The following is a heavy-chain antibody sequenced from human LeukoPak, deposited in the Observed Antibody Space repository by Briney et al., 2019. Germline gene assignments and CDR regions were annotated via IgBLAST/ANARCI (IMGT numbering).Heavy chain of an antibody. J-gene: IGHJ4*02. CDR1: GYTFTSYG. CDR3: ARDMWMKQWLPSDY. V-gene: IGHV1-18*01. Sequence: ASVKVSCKASGYTFTSYGISWVRQAPGQGLEWMGWISAYNGNTNYAQKLQGRVTMTTDTSTSTAYMELRSLGSDDTAVYYCARDMWMKQWLPSDYWGQGTLVTVSS. CDR2: ISAYNGNT. D-gene: IGHD6-19*01.